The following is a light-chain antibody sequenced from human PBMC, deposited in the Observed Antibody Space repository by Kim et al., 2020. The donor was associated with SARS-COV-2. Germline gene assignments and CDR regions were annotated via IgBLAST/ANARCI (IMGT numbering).Light chain of an antibody. J-gene: IGKJ1*01. CDR1: QDINTR. CDR3: QQANNFPWT. Sequence: ASVGDRVTITCRASQDINTRLAWYQQIPGMVPKLLIDGASSLQSGVPSRFSGSGSGTDFTLTIWSLQPEDFATYYCQQANNFPWTFGQGTKVDIK. V-gene: IGKV1-12*01. CDR2: GAS.